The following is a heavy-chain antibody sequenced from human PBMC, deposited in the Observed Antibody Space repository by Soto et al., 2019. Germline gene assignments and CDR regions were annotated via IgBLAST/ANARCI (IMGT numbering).Heavy chain of an antibody. CDR1: GFTFSTYA. Sequence: EVQLLESGGGLVQPGGSLRLSCAASGFTFSTYAMSWVRQPPGKGLEWVSIVSDGGSDAFYADSVQGRFAISRDNSKNTLYLQMNSLTAEHTAVYYCAKHFVNGEVDYWGQGTPVTVSS. D-gene: IGHD3-10*01. J-gene: IGHJ4*02. CDR2: VSDGGSDA. CDR3: AKHFVNGEVDY. V-gene: IGHV3-23*01.